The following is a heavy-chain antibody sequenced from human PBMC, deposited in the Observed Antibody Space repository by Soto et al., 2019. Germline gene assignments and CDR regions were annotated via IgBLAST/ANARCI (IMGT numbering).Heavy chain of an antibody. Sequence: SETLSLTCVVSGGPISSGGYSWTWIRQPPGRGLEWIGYISQSGSADYNPSLKSRVTISVDTSKNQFSLRLSSVTAADTAVYYCDRDRNGLGGIDFWGQGILVTVSS. CDR1: GGPISSGGYS. D-gene: IGHD1-1*01. J-gene: IGHJ4*02. CDR2: ISQSGSA. V-gene: IGHV4-30-2*01. CDR3: DRDRNGLGGIDF.